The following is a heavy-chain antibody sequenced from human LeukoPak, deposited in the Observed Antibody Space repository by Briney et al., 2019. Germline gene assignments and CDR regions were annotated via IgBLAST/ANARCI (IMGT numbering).Heavy chain of an antibody. CDR3: ATDSGSYGSFGY. CDR2: FDPEDGET. Sequence: GASVKVSCKVSGYTLTELFMHWVRQAPGKGLEWMGGFDPEDGETIYAQKFQGRVTMTEDTSTDTAYMELSSLRSEDTAVYYCATDSGSYGSFGYWGQGTLVTVSS. V-gene: IGHV1-24*01. J-gene: IGHJ4*02. D-gene: IGHD1-26*01. CDR1: GYTLTELF.